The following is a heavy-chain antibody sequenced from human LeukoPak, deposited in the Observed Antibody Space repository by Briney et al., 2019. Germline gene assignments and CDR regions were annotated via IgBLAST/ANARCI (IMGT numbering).Heavy chain of an antibody. CDR1: GFTFSSYA. D-gene: IGHD3-3*01. J-gene: IGHJ4*02. CDR2: ISYDGSNK. Sequence: GRSLRLSCAASGFTFSSYAMHWVRQAPGKALEWVAVISYDGSNKYYADSVKGRFTISRDNSKNTLYLQMNSLRAEDTAVYYCARDRNIIRFLAFDHWGQGTLVTVSS. CDR3: ARDRNIIRFLAFDH. V-gene: IGHV3-30*04.